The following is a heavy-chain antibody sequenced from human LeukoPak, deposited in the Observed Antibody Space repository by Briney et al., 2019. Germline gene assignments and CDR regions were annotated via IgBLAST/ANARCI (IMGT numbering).Heavy chain of an antibody. CDR3: ARGPIVYGSGSYYNVDYYYYGMDV. V-gene: IGHV1-18*01. CDR1: GYTFTSYG. CDR2: ISAYNGNT. Sequence: GASVKVSCKASGYTFTSYGTSWVRQAPGQGLEWMGWISAYNGNTNYAQKLQGRVTMTTDTSTSTAYMELRSLRSDDTAVYYCARGPIVYGSGSYYNVDYYYYGMDVWGQGTTVTVSS. D-gene: IGHD3-10*01. J-gene: IGHJ6*02.